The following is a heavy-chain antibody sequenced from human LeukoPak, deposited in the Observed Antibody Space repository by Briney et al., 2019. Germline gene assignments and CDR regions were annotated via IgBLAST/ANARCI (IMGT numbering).Heavy chain of an antibody. CDR1: GYTFPNYG. D-gene: IGHD5-18*01. CDR3: ARSYGPYYYYYMDV. V-gene: IGHV1-46*01. CDR2: INPSGGST. J-gene: IGHJ6*03. Sequence: ASVKVSCKASGYTFPNYGVSWVRQAPGQGLEWMGIINPSGGSTSYAQKFQGRVTMTRDMSTSTVYMELSSLRSEDTAVYYCARSYGPYYYYYMDVWGKGTTVTVSS.